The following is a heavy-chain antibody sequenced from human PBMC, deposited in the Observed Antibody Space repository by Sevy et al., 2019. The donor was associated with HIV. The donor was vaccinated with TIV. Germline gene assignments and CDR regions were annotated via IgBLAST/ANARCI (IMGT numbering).Heavy chain of an antibody. J-gene: IGHJ4*02. CDR1: GFTFSSYW. Sequence: GGSLRLSCAASGFTFSSYWMHWVRQAPGKGLVWVSSISGDGSSANYADSVKGRFTISRDNAKNTLYLQMNGRGAEDTAVYYCASHRWGVVDYWGQGTLVTVSS. CDR2: ISGDGSSA. CDR3: ASHRWGVVDY. D-gene: IGHD3-10*01. V-gene: IGHV3-74*01.